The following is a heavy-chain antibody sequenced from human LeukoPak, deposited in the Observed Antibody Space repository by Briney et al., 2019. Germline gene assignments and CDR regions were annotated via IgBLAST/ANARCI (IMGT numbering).Heavy chain of an antibody. CDR2: IRYDGSNK. CDR1: GFPFSSYG. J-gene: IGHJ4*02. Sequence: PGGSLRLSCATPGFPFSSYGMHWVRQAPGKGLEWVAFIRYDGSNKYYADSVKGRFTIPRDNSKNTLYLQMNSLRAEVTAVYYCAKYQRYFDFWGEGTLVTVSS. CDR3: AKYQRYFDF. V-gene: IGHV3-30*02.